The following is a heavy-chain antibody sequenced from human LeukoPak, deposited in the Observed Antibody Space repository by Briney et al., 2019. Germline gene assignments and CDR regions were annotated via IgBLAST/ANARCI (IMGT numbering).Heavy chain of an antibody. J-gene: IGHJ4*02. CDR3: ARAVVVASTPGYFDY. V-gene: IGHV4-34*01. CDR1: GGSFSGYY. CDR2: INHSGGT. D-gene: IGHD2-15*01. Sequence: SETLSLTCAVSGGSFSGYYWSWIRQPPGKGLEWIGEINHSGGTNYNPSLKSRVTISVDTSKNQFSLKLSSVTAADTAVYYCARAVVVASTPGYFDYWGQGTLVTVSS.